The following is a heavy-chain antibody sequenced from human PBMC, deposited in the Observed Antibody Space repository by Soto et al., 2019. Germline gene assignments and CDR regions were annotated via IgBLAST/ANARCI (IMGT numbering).Heavy chain of an antibody. CDR1: GFSLSTSGVG. CDR2: IYWNDDK. CDR3: ALPLYPYYYYGMDV. Sequence: SGPTLVKPTQTLTLTCTFSGFSLSTSGVGVGWIRQPPGKALEWLALIYWNDDKRYSPSLKSRLTITKDTSKNQVVLTMTNMDPVDTATYYCALPLYPYYYYGMDVWGQGTTVTVSS. J-gene: IGHJ6*02. V-gene: IGHV2-5*01.